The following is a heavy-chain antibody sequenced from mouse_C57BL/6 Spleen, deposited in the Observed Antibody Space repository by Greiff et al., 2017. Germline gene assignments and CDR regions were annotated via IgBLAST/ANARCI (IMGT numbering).Heavy chain of an antibody. J-gene: IGHJ3*01. CDR3: ARPLRAWFAY. D-gene: IGHD1-1*01. CDR1: GYTFTGYW. V-gene: IGHV1-9*01. Sequence: QVQLQQSGAELMKPGASVKLSCKATGYTFTGYWIEWVKQRPGHGLEWIGEILPGSGSTNYNEKFKGNATFTADTSSNTAYMQLSSLTTEDSAIYYCARPLRAWFAYWGQGTLVTVSA. CDR2: ILPGSGST.